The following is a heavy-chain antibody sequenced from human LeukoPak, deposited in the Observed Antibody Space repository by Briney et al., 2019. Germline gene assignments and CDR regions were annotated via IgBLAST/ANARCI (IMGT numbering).Heavy chain of an antibody. D-gene: IGHD3-16*01. J-gene: IGHJ4*02. Sequence: GASVKVSCKASGYTFTSYGISWVRQAPGQGLEWMGWISAYNGNTNYAQKLQGRVTMTTDTSTSTAYMELRSLRSDDTAVYYRARATYRAGGLYYFDYWGQGTLVTVSS. V-gene: IGHV1-18*01. CDR2: ISAYNGNT. CDR1: GYTFTSYG. CDR3: ARATYRAGGLYYFDY.